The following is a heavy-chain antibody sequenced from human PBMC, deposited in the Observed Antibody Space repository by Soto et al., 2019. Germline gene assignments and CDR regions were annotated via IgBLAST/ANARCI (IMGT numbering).Heavy chain of an antibody. V-gene: IGHV1-24*01. Sequence: GASVKVSCKASGYTLTELSMHWVRQAPGKGLEWMGGFDPEDGETIYAQKFQGRVTMTEDTSTDTAYMELSSLRSEDTAVYYCATVQLRYGDEYYFDYWGQGTLVTVSS. CDR1: GYTLTELS. CDR3: ATVQLRYGDEYYFDY. D-gene: IGHD4-17*01. J-gene: IGHJ4*02. CDR2: FDPEDGET.